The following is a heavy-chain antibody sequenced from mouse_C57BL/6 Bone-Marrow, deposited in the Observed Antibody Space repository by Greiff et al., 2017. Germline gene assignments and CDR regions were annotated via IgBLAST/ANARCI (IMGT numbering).Heavy chain of an antibody. J-gene: IGHJ4*01. CDR3: ALNWDQKGYAMDY. CDR2: IHPNSGST. CDR1: GYTFTSYW. Sequence: QVQLQQPGAELVKPGASVKLSCKASGYTFTSYWMHWVTQRPGQGLEWIGMIHPNSGSTNYNEKFKSKATLTVDKSSSTAYMQLSSLTSEDSAVYYCALNWDQKGYAMDYWGQGTSVTVSS. D-gene: IGHD4-1*01. V-gene: IGHV1-64*01.